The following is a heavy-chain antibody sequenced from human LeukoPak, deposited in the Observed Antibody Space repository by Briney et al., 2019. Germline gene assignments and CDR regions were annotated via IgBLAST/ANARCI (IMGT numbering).Heavy chain of an antibody. D-gene: IGHD6-19*01. Sequence: HPGGSLRLSCAASGFTVSSNYMSWVRQAPGKGLEWVSVIYSGGSTYYADSVKGRFTISRDNSKNMLYLQMNSLRAEDTAVYYCARDFSSGWYVSDYWGQGTLVTVSS. J-gene: IGHJ4*02. CDR1: GFTVSSNY. CDR2: IYSGGST. V-gene: IGHV3-53*01. CDR3: ARDFSSGWYVSDY.